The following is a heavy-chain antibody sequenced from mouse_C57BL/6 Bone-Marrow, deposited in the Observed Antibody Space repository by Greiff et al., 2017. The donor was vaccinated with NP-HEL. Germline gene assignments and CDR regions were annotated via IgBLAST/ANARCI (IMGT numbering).Heavy chain of an antibody. J-gene: IGHJ2*01. Sequence: EVHLVESGGGLVKPGGSLKLSCAASGFTFSSYAMSWVRQTPEKRLEWVATISDGGSYTYYPDNVKGRFTISRDNAKNNLDLQMSHLKSEDTAMYYCARASYYYGSSYEDWGQGTTLTVSS. CDR3: ARASYYYGSSYED. V-gene: IGHV5-4*01. CDR1: GFTFSSYA. D-gene: IGHD1-1*01. CDR2: ISDGGSYT.